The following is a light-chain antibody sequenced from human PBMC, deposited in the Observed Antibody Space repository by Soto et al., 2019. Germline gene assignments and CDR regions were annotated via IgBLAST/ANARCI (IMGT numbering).Light chain of an antibody. CDR2: EGS. V-gene: IGLV2-23*01. Sequence: QSALTQPASVSGSPGQSITISCTGVTNDVGSYNLVSWYQQHPGEAPKVMIYEGSKRPSGVSNRFSGSRPGNTASLTISGLQAEDEAHYYCSSYAGSSTHVVFGGGTKLTVL. CDR1: TNDVGSYNL. CDR3: SSYAGSSTHVV. J-gene: IGLJ2*01.